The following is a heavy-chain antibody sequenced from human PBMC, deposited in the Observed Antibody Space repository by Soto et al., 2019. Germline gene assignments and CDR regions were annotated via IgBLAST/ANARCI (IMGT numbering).Heavy chain of an antibody. CDR2: INHSGRV. V-gene: IGHV4-34*01. J-gene: IGHJ5*01. CDR1: GWSFSGHS. CDR3: STRAYDTNGYYRFDP. D-gene: IGHD3-22*01. Sequence: ETLSLTCAVYGWSFSGHSWTWIRQSPGKGLEWIGDINHSGRVNYSPSLKSRVTISLDTSKNQFSLTLSAVTAADTAMYYCSTRAYDTNGYYRFDPWGQGTLVTVSS.